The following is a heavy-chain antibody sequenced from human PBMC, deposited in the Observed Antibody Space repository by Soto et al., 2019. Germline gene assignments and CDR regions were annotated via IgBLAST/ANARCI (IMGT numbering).Heavy chain of an antibody. J-gene: IGHJ6*02. CDR3: AREEGRYDFWSGYKYYYGMDV. CDR1: GFTVSSNY. D-gene: IGHD3-3*01. V-gene: IGHV3-53*01. CDR2: IYSGGST. Sequence: GESLKISCAASGFTVSSNYMSWVRQAPGKGLEWVSVIYSGGSTYYADSVKGRFTISRDNSKNTLYLQMNSLRAEDTAVYYCAREEGRYDFWSGYKYYYGMDVWGQGTTVTVSS.